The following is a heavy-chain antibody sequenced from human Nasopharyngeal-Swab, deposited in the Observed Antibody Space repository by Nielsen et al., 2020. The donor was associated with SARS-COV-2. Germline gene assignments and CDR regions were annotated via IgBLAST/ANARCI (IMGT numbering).Heavy chain of an antibody. CDR1: GFTFSSYA. J-gene: IGHJ4*02. CDR2: ISYDGSNK. Sequence: GGSLRLSCAASGFTFSSYAMHWVRQAPGKGLEWVAVISYDGSNKYHADSVKGRFTISRDNSKNTLYLQMNSLRAEDTAVYYCARPYSGSYWSYFDYWGQGTLVTVSS. CDR3: ARPYSGSYWSYFDY. V-gene: IGHV3-30-3*01. D-gene: IGHD1-26*01.